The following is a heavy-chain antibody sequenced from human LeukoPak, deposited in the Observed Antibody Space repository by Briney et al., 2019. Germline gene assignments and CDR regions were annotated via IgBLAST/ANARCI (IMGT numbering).Heavy chain of an antibody. Sequence: PGGSLRLSCAASGFTFSSYSMNWVRQAPGKELEWVSSISSSSSYIYYADSVKGRFTISRDNAKNSLYLQMNSLRAEDTAVYYCARNPPNRYCSSTSCCPVDYWGQGTLVTVSS. CDR1: GFTFSSYS. J-gene: IGHJ4*02. V-gene: IGHV3-21*01. CDR2: ISSSSSYI. D-gene: IGHD2-2*01. CDR3: ARNPPNRYCSSTSCCPVDY.